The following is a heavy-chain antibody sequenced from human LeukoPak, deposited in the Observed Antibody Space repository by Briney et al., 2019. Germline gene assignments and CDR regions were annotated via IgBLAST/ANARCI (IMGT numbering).Heavy chain of an antibody. Sequence: GGSLRLSCAASGFTFSSYGMHWVRQAPGKGLEWVAFIRYDGSNKYYADSVKGRFTISRDNSKNTLYLQMNSLRAEDTAVYYCAKDGLIWGSGSYYKVDYWGQGTLVTVSS. J-gene: IGHJ4*02. CDR1: GFTFSSYG. CDR3: AKDGLIWGSGSYYKVDY. D-gene: IGHD3-10*01. V-gene: IGHV3-30*02. CDR2: IRYDGSNK.